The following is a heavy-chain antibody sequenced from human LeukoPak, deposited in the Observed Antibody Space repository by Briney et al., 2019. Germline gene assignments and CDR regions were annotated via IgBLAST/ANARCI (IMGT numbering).Heavy chain of an antibody. CDR1: GFTFSSYA. V-gene: IGHV3-23*01. CDR2: ASGSGGST. Sequence: TGGSLRLSCAASGFTFSSYAMSWVRQAPGKGLEWVSSASGSGGSTYYADSVKGRFTISRDNSKNTLYLQMNSLKTEDTGVYYCTSTFDRWCEIVWGQGTLVTVSS. CDR3: TSTFDRWCEIV. J-gene: IGHJ4*02. D-gene: IGHD3-9*01.